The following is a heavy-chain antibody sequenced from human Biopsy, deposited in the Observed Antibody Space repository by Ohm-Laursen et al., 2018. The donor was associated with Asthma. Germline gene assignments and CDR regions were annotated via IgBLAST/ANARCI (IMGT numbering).Heavy chain of an antibody. D-gene: IGHD2-15*01. CDR3: ARGSGLYPESPFDY. J-gene: IGHJ4*02. CDR2: IFDSEGS. V-gene: IGHV4-31*02. CDR1: GGSMTSGGHT. Sequence: QTLSLTCAVSGGSMTSGGHTWNWIRQIPGKGLEGVGYIFDSEGSYYNPSIKSRVMISLDPSQNRFSLSLNSVTAADTAVYFCARGSGLYPESPFDYWGQGTLVTVSS.